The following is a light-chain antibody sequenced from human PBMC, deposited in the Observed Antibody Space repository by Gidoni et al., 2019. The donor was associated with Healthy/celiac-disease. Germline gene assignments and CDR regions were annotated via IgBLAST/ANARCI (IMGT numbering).Light chain of an antibody. J-gene: IGLJ2*01. CDR3: SSYTSSSTLVV. V-gene: IGLV2-14*03. Sequence: QSALTQPASFSWSPGPSITISCTGTSSDVGGYNYVSWYQQHPGKAPKLMIYDVSNRPSGVSNRFSGSKSGNTASLTISGLQAEDEADYYCSSYTSSSTLVVFGGGTKLTVL. CDR2: DVS. CDR1: SSDVGGYNY.